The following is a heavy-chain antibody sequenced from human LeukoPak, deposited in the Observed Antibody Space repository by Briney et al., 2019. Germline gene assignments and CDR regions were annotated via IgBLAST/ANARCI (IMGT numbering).Heavy chain of an antibody. Sequence: GGSLRLSCAASGFTFSDYYMSWIRQAPGKGLEWVSYISSSGNSISYADSVKGRFTISRDNSKNTLYLQMNSLRAEDTAVYYCAKGGPLLWFGELLNYFDYWGQGTLVTVSS. CDR3: AKGGPLLWFGELLNYFDY. CDR1: GFTFSDYY. V-gene: IGHV3-11*01. J-gene: IGHJ4*02. CDR2: ISSSGNSI. D-gene: IGHD3-10*01.